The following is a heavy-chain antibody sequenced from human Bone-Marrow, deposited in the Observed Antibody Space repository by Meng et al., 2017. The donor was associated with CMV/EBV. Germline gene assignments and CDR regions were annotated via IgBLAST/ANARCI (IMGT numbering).Heavy chain of an antibody. CDR1: GYTFTSYY. CDR2: ISPNSGGT. V-gene: IGHV1-2*02. CDR3: AREVNIATYSLRFMGY. Sequence: ASVKVSCKASGYTFTSYYMHWVRQAPGQGLEWMGWISPNSGGTNYAQKFQGRVTMTRDTSTSTVYMELSSLRSEDTAVYYCAREVNIATYSLRFMGYWGQGTLVTVSS. D-gene: IGHD4-11*01. J-gene: IGHJ4*02.